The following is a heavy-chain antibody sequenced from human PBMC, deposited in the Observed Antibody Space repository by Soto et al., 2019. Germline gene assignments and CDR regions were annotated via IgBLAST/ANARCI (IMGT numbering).Heavy chain of an antibody. CDR3: ARGRDFWSGYYIWIWFDP. CDR2: INHSGST. J-gene: IGHJ5*02. CDR1: GGSFSGYY. Sequence: SETLSLTCAVYGGSFSGYYWSWIRQPPGKGLEWIGEINHSGSTNYNPSLKSRVTISVDTSKNQFSLKLSSVTAADTAVYYCARGRDFWSGYYIWIWFDPWGQGTLLTVSS. V-gene: IGHV4-34*01. D-gene: IGHD3-3*01.